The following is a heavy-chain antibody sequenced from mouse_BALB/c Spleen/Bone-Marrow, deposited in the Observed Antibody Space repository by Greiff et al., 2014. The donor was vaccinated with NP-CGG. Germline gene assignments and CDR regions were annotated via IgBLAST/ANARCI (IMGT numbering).Heavy chain of an antibody. CDR2: IDPANGXX. J-gene: IGHJ4*01. V-gene: IGHV14-3*02. CDR3: ARWXYYAMXX. D-gene: IGHD4-1*01. CDR1: GFNIKDTY. Sequence: EVQLQQSGAELVKPGASVKLSCTASGFNIKDTYMHWVKQRPEQGLEWIGRIDPANGXXXXXPKXXXXXXXTADTSANTAYLQLSSLTSEDTAVYYCARWXYYAMXXWGQGTSVTVSS.